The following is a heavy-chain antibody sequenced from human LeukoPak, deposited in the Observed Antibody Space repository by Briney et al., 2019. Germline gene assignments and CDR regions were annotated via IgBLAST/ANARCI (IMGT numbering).Heavy chain of an antibody. CDR3: ARDTRGGAFDI. D-gene: IGHD3-10*01. Sequence: SETLSLTCTVSGGSISSSSYYWGWIRQPPGKGLEWIGYIYHSGSTYYNPSLKSRVTISVDTSKNQFSLKLSSVTAADTAVYYCARDTRGGAFDIWGQGTMVTVSS. V-gene: IGHV4-39*07. J-gene: IGHJ3*02. CDR2: IYHSGST. CDR1: GGSISSSSYY.